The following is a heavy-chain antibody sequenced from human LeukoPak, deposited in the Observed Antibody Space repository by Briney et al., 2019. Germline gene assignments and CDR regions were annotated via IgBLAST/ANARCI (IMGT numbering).Heavy chain of an antibody. CDR1: GGSISSYY. CDR2: IYYSGST. Sequence: SETLSLTCTVSGGSISSYYWSWIRQPPGKGLEWIGYIYYSGSTNYNPSLKSRVTISEDTSKNQFSLKLSSVTAADTAVYYCARLVADYYDSSGFDQWGQGTLVTVSS. CDR3: ARLVADYYDSSGFDQ. V-gene: IGHV4-59*08. J-gene: IGHJ4*02. D-gene: IGHD3-22*01.